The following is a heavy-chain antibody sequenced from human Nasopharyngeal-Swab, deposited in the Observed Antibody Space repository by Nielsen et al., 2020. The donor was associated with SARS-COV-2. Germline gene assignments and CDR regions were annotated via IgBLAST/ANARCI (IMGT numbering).Heavy chain of an antibody. V-gene: IGHV1-24*01. J-gene: IGHJ5*02. Sequence: ASVKVSCKVSGYTLTELSMHWVRQAPGKGLEWMGGFDPEDGETTYAQKFQGRVTMTEDTSTDTAYMELSSLRSEDTAVYYCATAPPIRYGEETGWFDPWGQGTLVTVSS. CDR2: FDPEDGET. D-gene: IGHD4-17*01. CDR3: ATAPPIRYGEETGWFDP. CDR1: GYTLTELS.